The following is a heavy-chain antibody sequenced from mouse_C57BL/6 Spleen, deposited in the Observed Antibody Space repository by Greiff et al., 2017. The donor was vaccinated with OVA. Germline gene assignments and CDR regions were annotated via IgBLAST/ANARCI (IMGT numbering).Heavy chain of an antibody. CDR3: ARDLPLGQGAMDY. J-gene: IGHJ4*01. CDR2: ISDGGSYT. V-gene: IGHV5-4*01. D-gene: IGHD3-3*01. CDR1: GFTFSSYA. Sequence: EVMLVESGGGLVKPGGSLKLSCAASGFTFSSYAMSWVRQTPEKRLEWVATISDGGSYTYYPDKDKGRFTISRDNAKNNLYLQMSHLKSEDTAMYYCARDLPLGQGAMDYWGQGTSVTVSS.